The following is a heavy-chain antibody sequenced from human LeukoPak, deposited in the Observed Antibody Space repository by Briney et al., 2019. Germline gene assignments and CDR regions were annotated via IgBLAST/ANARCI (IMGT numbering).Heavy chain of an antibody. Sequence: ASVKVSCKASGYTFTSYYMHWVRQAPGQGLEWMGIINPSGGSTSYAQKFQGRVTMTRDMSTSTVYMELSSLRSEDTAVYYCARDGFITTVTTGESYYYYYMDVWGKGTTVTVSS. CDR1: GYTFTSYY. CDR2: INPSGGST. J-gene: IGHJ6*03. V-gene: IGHV1-46*01. CDR3: ARDGFITTVTTGESYYYYYMDV. D-gene: IGHD4-17*01.